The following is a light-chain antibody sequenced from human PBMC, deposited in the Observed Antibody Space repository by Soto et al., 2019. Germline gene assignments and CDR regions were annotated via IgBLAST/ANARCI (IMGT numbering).Light chain of an antibody. Sequence: DIQMTQSPSSLSSSVGDRVTITCQASQDISNYLNWYQQKPGKAPKLLIYDASNLETGVPSRFSGSGSGTDLPFTIRSLQPEDIATYYCQQYDNLPLTFGGGTKVEIK. J-gene: IGKJ4*01. V-gene: IGKV1-33*01. CDR2: DAS. CDR3: QQYDNLPLT. CDR1: QDISNY.